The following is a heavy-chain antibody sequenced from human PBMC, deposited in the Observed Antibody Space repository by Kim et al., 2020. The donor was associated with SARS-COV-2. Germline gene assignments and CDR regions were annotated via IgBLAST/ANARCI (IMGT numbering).Heavy chain of an antibody. V-gene: IGHV4-30-2*01. CDR3: ARVRDTAMAAYFDY. Sequence: PPLTSRVTISVDRSKNQFSLKLSSVTAADTAVYYCARVRDTAMAAYFDYWGQGTLVTVSS. J-gene: IGHJ4*02. D-gene: IGHD5-18*01.